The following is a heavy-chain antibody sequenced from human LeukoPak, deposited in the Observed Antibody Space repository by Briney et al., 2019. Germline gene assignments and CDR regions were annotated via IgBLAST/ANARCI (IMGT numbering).Heavy chain of an antibody. J-gene: IGHJ4*02. CDR1: GFTVSRNY. CDR2: IYNGVTT. Sequence: PGGSLRLSCAASGFTVSRNYMSWVRQAPGKGLEWVSIIYNGVTTYYADSVKGRFTISGDDSRNTVYLQMNSLRAEGTALYYCARHQEEATAGKYYFDYWGQGTLVTVSS. CDR3: ARHQEEATAGKYYFDY. D-gene: IGHD6-13*01. V-gene: IGHV3-53*01.